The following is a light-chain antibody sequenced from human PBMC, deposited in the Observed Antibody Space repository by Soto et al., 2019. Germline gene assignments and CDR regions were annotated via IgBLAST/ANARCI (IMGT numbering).Light chain of an antibody. Sequence: EIVLTQSPGTLSLSPGERATLSCRASQSVSSSYLAWYQQKTGQAPRLLIYGASSRATGIPDRFSGRGSGTDFTLTISRLEPEDFAVYYCQQYGTSPGTFGQGIKLEIK. J-gene: IGKJ2*01. V-gene: IGKV3-20*01. CDR1: QSVSSSY. CDR2: GAS. CDR3: QQYGTSPGT.